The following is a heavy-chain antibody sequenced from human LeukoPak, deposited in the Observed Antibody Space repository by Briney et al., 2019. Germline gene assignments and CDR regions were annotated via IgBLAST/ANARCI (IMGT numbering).Heavy chain of an antibody. J-gene: IGHJ5*02. CDR3: ARDHQYYYDSSGYSP. D-gene: IGHD3-22*01. Sequence: GGSLRLSCAASGFTFSDYYMSWIRQAPGKGLEWVSYISSSGSTIYYADSVKGRFTISRDNAKNSLYLQMNGLRAEDTAVYYCARDHQYYYDSSGYSPWGQGTLVTVSS. CDR1: GFTFSDYY. CDR2: ISSSGSTI. V-gene: IGHV3-11*01.